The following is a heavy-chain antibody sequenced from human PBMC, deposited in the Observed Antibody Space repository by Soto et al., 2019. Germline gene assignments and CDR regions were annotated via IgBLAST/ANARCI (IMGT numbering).Heavy chain of an antibody. V-gene: IGHV4-39*01. CDR3: ARVLDGFDI. CDR1: GGSISSSSYY. J-gene: IGHJ3*02. Sequence: SETLSLTCTVSGGSISSSSYYWAWVHQPPGKGLEWIGSIYYSGTTYYNPSLKSRVTISDDTSKNQFSLKLSSVTAADTAVYYCARVLDGFDIWGQGTMVTVSS. CDR2: IYYSGTT.